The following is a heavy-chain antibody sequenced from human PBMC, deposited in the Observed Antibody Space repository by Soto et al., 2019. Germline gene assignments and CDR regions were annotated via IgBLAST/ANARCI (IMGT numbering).Heavy chain of an antibody. J-gene: IGHJ4*02. Sequence: EVQLAESGGGMVKPGGSLRLSCVASGFPFSSYDMHWVRQAPGKGLEYVSSISSNGGTTYYGNSVKGRFTISRDNSKNTLYLQMGSLRAEDMAVYYCVRRVSGNYDYWGQGTLVTVSS. D-gene: IGHD1-7*01. V-gene: IGHV3-64*01. CDR3: VRRVSGNYDY. CDR2: ISSNGGTT. CDR1: GFPFSSYD.